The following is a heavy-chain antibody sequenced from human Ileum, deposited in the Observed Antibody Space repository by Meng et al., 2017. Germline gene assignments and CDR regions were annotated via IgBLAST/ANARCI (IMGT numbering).Heavy chain of an antibody. CDR3: ARDHWGSLDY. J-gene: IGHJ4*02. D-gene: IGHD7-27*01. CDR1: GGSASSRGYH. CDR2: AST. Sequence: QVQLQASGPGLVSPSETLSLFCAVPGGSASSRGYHWGWIRQPPGKGLEWIGYASTNYNPSLKSRVTISVDTSKNQFSLKLTSVTAADTAVYYCARDHWGSLDYWGQGVLVTVSS. V-gene: IGHV4-61*08.